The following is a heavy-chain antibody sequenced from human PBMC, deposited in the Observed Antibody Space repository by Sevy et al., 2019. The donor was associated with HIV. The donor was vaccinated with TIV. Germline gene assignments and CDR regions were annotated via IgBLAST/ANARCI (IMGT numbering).Heavy chain of an antibody. CDR3: ARDGGYSIKWCPLY. CDR1: GFAFSSHA. Sequence: GGSLRLSCAASGFAFSSHAMHWVRQAPGKGLEWVAVISYEGTETFYAASVEGRFTSSRDNSKNMLSLQINSLRPEDTAVYYWARDGGYSIKWCPLYWGHGTLVTVSS. D-gene: IGHD6-13*01. J-gene: IGHJ4*01. V-gene: IGHV3-30-3*01. CDR2: ISYEGTET.